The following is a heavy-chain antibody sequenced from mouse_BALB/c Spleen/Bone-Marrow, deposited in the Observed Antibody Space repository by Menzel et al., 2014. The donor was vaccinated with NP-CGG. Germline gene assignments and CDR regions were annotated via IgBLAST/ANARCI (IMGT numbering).Heavy chain of an antibody. V-gene: IGHV1S56*01. Sequence: QVQLKDSGPELVKPGALVKISCKASGYTFTSYDINWVKQRPGQGLEWIGWIYPGDGSTKYNEKFKGKATLTADKSSSTAYMQLSSLTSENSAVCFCARSGDSSGYGFAYWGQGTLVTVSA. CDR1: GYTFTSYD. D-gene: IGHD3-2*01. J-gene: IGHJ3*01. CDR3: ARSGDSSGYGFAY. CDR2: IYPGDGST.